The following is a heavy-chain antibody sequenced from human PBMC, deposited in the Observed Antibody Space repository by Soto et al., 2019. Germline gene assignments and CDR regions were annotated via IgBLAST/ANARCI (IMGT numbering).Heavy chain of an antibody. CDR3: ARDRAAYYDILTGSDATPDS. J-gene: IGHJ5*01. CDR2: ISTRSSNI. Sequence: PGGSLRLSCAASGFTFSSYSMNWVRQAPGKGLEWVASISTRSSNIYYADPVKGRFTISRDDAKNSVYLQMNSLRAEDTAVYYCARDRAAYYDILTGSDATPDSWGLVILVTFSS. CDR1: GFTFSSYS. D-gene: IGHD3-9*01. V-gene: IGHV3-21*01.